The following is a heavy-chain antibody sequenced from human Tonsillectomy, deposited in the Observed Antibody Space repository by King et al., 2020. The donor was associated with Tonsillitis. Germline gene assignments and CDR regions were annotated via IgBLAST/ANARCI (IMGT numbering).Heavy chain of an antibody. Sequence: VQLQESGPGLVKPSETLSLTCTVSGGSISSYYWSWIRQPPGKGLEWIGYIYYSGSTNYNPSLKSRVTISVDTSKNQFSLKLSSVTAADTAVYYCARHQLAGDYSRIYFDYWGQGTLVTVSS. CDR3: ARHQLAGDYSRIYFDY. J-gene: IGHJ4*02. V-gene: IGHV4-59*08. CDR2: IYYSGST. D-gene: IGHD4-17*01. CDR1: GGSISSYY.